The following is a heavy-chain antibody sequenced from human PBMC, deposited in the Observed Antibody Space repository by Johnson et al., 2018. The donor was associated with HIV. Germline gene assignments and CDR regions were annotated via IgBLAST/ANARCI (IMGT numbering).Heavy chain of an antibody. CDR2: ISYDGSNK. V-gene: IGHV3-30*04. J-gene: IGHJ3*02. Sequence: VQLVESGGGVVQAGRSLRLSCAASGFSFSSYALHWVRQAPGKGLEWVAVISYDGSNKYYADYVKGRFTISRDNSKNTLYLQMNSLRAEDTAVYYCAKDIGDGYNRWGAFDIWGQGTMVTVSS. CDR3: AKDIGDGYNRWGAFDI. CDR1: GFSFSSYA. D-gene: IGHD5-24*01.